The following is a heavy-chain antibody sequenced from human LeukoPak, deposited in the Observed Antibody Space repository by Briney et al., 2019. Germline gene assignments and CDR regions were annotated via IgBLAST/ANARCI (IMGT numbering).Heavy chain of an antibody. CDR1: GGAFSSYA. D-gene: IGHD2-15*01. CDR3: ARGSALLALSFDY. J-gene: IGHJ4*02. CDR2: TIPIFGTA. Sequence: SVKVSCKASGGAFSSYAISWVRQAPGQGLEWMGGTIPIFGTANYAQKFQGRVTITADESTSTAYMELSSLRSEDTAVYYCARGSALLALSFDYWGQGTLVTVSS. V-gene: IGHV1-69*13.